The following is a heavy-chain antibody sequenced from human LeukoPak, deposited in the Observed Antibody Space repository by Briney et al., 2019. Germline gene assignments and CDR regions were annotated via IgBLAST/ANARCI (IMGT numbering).Heavy chain of an antibody. D-gene: IGHD2/OR15-2a*01. CDR3: ARAPPSMTKDY. J-gene: IGHJ4*02. V-gene: IGHV4-39*07. CDR1: GGSISSSSYY. Sequence: PSETLSLTCTVSGGSISSSSYYWGWIRQPPGKGLEWIGSIYYSGSTYYNPSLKSRVTISVDTSKNQFSLELTSVTAADTAVYYCARAPPSMTKDYWGQGTLVTVSS. CDR2: IYYSGST.